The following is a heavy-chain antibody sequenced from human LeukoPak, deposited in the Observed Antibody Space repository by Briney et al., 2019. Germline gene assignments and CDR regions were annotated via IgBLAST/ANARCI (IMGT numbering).Heavy chain of an antibody. J-gene: IGHJ3*02. CDR3: ARRRRSAFDI. V-gene: IGHV4-59*08. CDR1: GGSISSYY. Sequence: SETLSLTCTVSGGSISSYYWSWIRQPPGKGLEWIGYIYYSGSTNYNPSLKSRLTISVDTSKNQFSLKLSSVTAADTAVYYCARRRRSAFDIWGQGTMVTVSS. CDR2: IYYSGST.